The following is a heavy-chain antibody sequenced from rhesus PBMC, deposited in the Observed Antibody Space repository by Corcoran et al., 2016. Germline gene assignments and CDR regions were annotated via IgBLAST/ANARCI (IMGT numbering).Heavy chain of an antibody. CDR3: ARSSWGTTPHFDY. CDR1: GYSISSGYG. V-gene: IGHV4-122*02. J-gene: IGHJ4*01. D-gene: IGHD1-14*01. Sequence: QLQLQESGPGLVKPSETLSLTCAVSGYSISSGYGWSWIRQPPGKGLEWIGYISYSGSTSYNPSLKSRVTISRDTSKNQFSLKLSSVTAADTAVYYCARSSWGTTPHFDYWGQGVLVTVSS. CDR2: ISYSGST.